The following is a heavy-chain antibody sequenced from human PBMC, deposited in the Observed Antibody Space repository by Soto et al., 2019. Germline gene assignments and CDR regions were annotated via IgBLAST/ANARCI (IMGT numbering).Heavy chain of an antibody. Sequence: GGXLRLSSSCPVFTFSSYEMTWVRQAPEKGLEWVSYIATSGSTIYYADSVKGRFTISRDNAKNSLYLQMNSLTAEDTAVYYCARACLSTRCQGEYGMDVWGQGTKVTVSS. CDR2: IATSGSTI. D-gene: IGHD2-2*01. CDR1: VFTFSSYE. J-gene: IGHJ6*02. V-gene: IGHV3-48*03. CDR3: ARACLSTRCQGEYGMDV.